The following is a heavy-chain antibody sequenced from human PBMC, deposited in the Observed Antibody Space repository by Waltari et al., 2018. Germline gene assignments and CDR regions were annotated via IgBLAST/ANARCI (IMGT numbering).Heavy chain of an antibody. V-gene: IGHV4-31*03. CDR3: ARDGDGSGSPPI. D-gene: IGHD3-10*01. CDR2: IYYSGST. J-gene: IGHJ3*02. Sequence: QVQLQESGPGLVKPSQTLSLTCTVSGGSISSGGYYWSWIRQHPGKGLEWIGYIYYSGSTNDNPSLKSRVTMSVDTSKNQFSLKLSSVTAADTAVYYCARDGDGSGSPPIWGQGTMVTVSS. CDR1: GGSISSGGYY.